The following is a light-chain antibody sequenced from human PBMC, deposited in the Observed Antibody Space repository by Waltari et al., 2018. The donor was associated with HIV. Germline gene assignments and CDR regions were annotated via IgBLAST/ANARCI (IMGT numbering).Light chain of an antibody. CDR1: KLGNKS. Sequence: SYELTQPPSVSVSPGQTASITCSGDKLGNKSVSWYQQRPGQSPLLVIYQDNKRPSGIPERFSGSNSGNTATLSIRGTQAMDEADYYCQAWDSTSYVVFGGGTKLTVL. CDR3: QAWDSTSYVV. J-gene: IGLJ2*01. CDR2: QDN. V-gene: IGLV3-1*01.